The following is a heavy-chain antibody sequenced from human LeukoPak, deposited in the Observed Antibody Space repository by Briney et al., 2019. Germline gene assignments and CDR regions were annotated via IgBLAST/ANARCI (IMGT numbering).Heavy chain of an antibody. CDR3: AKDLGPLSYMDV. CDR2: ISYDGSNK. Sequence: PGGSLRLSCAASGFTFSSYGMHWVRQAPGKGLEWVAVISYDGSNKYYADSVKGRFTISRDNSKNTLYLQMNSLRAEDTAVYYCAKDLGPLSYMDVWGKGTTVTVSS. D-gene: IGHD3-16*01. CDR1: GFTFSSYG. J-gene: IGHJ6*03. V-gene: IGHV3-30*18.